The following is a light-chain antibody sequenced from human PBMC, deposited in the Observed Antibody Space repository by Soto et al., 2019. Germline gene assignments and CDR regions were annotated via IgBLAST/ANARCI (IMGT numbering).Light chain of an antibody. CDR2: GVS. V-gene: IGLV2-14*01. CDR3: SSYTRSSTLYV. J-gene: IGLJ1*01. CDR1: SSDVGGYNY. Sequence: QSALTQPASVSGSPGQSITISCTGTSSDVGGYNYVSWYQQYPGKAPKLMIFGVSNRPSGISNRFSGSKSGNTASLTISGLQAEDEADYYCSSYTRSSTLYVFGTGTKLTVL.